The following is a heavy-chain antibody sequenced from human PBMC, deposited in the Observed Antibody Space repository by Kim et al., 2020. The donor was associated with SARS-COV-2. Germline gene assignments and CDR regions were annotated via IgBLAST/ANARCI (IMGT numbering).Heavy chain of an antibody. D-gene: IGHD3-3*01. Sequence: GGSLRLSCAASGFTFSSYWMHWVRQAPGKGLVWVSRINSDGSSTSYADSVKGRFTISRDNHTNTLYLQTNTLRAEDTAVYYCDRSPADTIFGVVIMGYM. CDR1: GFTFSSYW. CDR2: INSDGSST. V-gene: IGHV3-74*01. CDR3: DRSPADTIFGVVIMGYM. J-gene: IGHJ6*03.